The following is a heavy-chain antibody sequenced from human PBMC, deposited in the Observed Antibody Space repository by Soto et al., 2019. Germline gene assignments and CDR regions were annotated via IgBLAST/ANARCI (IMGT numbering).Heavy chain of an antibody. CDR2: ISPKSGGT. V-gene: IGHV1-2*02. D-gene: IGHD3-10*01. Sequence: ASVKVSCKASGYTFIDYYMHWVRQAPGQGFEWMGRISPKSGGTNYAQKFQGRVTMTEDTSTDTAYMELSSLRSEDTAVYYCATSLGSGSYLSPFMDVWGQGTTVTVSS. CDR3: ATSLGSGSYLSPFMDV. J-gene: IGHJ6*02. CDR1: GYTFIDYY.